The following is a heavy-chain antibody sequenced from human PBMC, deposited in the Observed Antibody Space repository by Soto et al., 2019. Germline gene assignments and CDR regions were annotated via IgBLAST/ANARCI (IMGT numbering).Heavy chain of an antibody. CDR3: GRDRFGSSSVGWFDP. Sequence: QVQLVESGGGVVQPGRSLRLSCAASGFTFSSYGMHWVRQAPGKGLEWVAVIWYDGSNKYYADSVKGRFTISRDNSKNTLYLQMISLRAEDTALYYCGRDRFGSSSVGWFDPWGQGTLVTVSS. CDR2: IWYDGSNK. J-gene: IGHJ5*02. D-gene: IGHD6-6*01. CDR1: GFTFSSYG. V-gene: IGHV3-33*01.